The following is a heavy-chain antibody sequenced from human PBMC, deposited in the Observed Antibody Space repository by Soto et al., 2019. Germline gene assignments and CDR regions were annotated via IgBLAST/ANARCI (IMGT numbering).Heavy chain of an antibody. Sequence: ASVKVSCKASGYTFTSYGISWVRQAPGQGLEWMGWISAYNGNTNYAQKLQGRVTMTTDTSTSTAYMELRSLRSDDTAVYYCARDQATTYYDILTCYFSYVNYYYHYRMYVWGQGSXVTVSS. CDR2: ISAYNGNT. CDR1: GYTFTSYG. CDR3: ARDQATTYYDILTCYFSYVNYYYHYRMYV. V-gene: IGHV1-18*01. J-gene: IGHJ6*02. D-gene: IGHD3-9*01.